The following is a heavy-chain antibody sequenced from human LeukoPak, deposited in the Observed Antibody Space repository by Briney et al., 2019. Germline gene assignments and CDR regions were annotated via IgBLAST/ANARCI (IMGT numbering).Heavy chain of an antibody. J-gene: IGHJ3*02. CDR1: GFTFSSYA. Sequence: GGSLRLSCAASGFTFSSYAMSWVRQAPGKGLEWVSAISGSGGSTYYADSVKGRFTISRDNSKNTLYLQMNSLRAEDTAVYYCAKASSSSSWYSDAFDIWGQGTMVTVSS. CDR3: AKASSSSSWYSDAFDI. V-gene: IGHV3-23*01. D-gene: IGHD6-13*01. CDR2: ISGSGGST.